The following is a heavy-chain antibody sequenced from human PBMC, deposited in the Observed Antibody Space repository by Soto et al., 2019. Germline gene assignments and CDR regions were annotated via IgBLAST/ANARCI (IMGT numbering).Heavy chain of an antibody. CDR1: GFIFSDYY. J-gene: IGHJ4*02. CDR3: ARGWYCDH. V-gene: IGHV3-11*01. CDR2: MRTTGNTI. Sequence: QVQLVESGGGLVKPGGSLRLSCAASGFIFSDYYMTWIRQAPGKGLEWVAFMRTTGNTIYYADSVKGRFTISRDNAKNSLFLQLNSLSAEDTAVYYCARGWYCDHWGQGTLVTVSS.